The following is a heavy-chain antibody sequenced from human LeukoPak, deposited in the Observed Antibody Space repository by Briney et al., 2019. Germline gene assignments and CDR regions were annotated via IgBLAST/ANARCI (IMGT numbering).Heavy chain of an antibody. D-gene: IGHD2-21*01. Sequence: ASVKVSCKASGYTFTSYAMHWVRQAPGQRLEWMGWINAGNGNTKYSQKFQGRVTITRDTSASTAYMELSSLRSGDTAVYYCARDPEYSSAAFDIWGQGTMVTVSS. V-gene: IGHV1-3*01. CDR3: ARDPEYSSAAFDI. J-gene: IGHJ3*02. CDR1: GYTFTSYA. CDR2: INAGNGNT.